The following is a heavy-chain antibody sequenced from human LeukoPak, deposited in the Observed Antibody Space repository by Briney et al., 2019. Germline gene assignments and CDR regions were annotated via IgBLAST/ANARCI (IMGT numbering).Heavy chain of an antibody. V-gene: IGHV3-23*01. CDR2: ISGSGGST. D-gene: IGHD3-3*01. CDR1: GFTFSNYA. Sequence: GGSLRLSCAASGFTFSNYAMSWVRQAPGKGLEWVSVISGSGGSTYYADSVKDRFSISRDNSNNTVYLQMNSLRAEDTAVYYCAKESRTWLLSPNWLDPWGQGTLVTVSS. CDR3: AKESRTWLLSPNWLDP. J-gene: IGHJ5*02.